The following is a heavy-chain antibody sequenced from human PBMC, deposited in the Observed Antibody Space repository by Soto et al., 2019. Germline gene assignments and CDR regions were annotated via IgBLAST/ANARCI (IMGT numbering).Heavy chain of an antibody. Sequence: QVQLVQSGAEVKKPGASVKVSCKASGYTFTSYAMHWVRQAPGQRLEWMGWINAGNGNTKYSQKFQGRVTITRDTSASTAYMELSRRRSEDTAVYYCARDLSADGSWYYFHYWGQGTLVTVSS. J-gene: IGHJ4*02. V-gene: IGHV1-3*01. CDR3: ARDLSADGSWYYFHY. CDR1: GYTFTSYA. D-gene: IGHD6-13*01. CDR2: INAGNGNT.